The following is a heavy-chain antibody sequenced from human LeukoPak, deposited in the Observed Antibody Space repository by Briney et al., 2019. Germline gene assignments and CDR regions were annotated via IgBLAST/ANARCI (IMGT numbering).Heavy chain of an antibody. D-gene: IGHD2-15*01. CDR2: IYTSGST. Sequence: PSETLSLTCTVSGGSISSYYWSWIRQPAGKGLEWIGRIYTSGSTNYNPSLKSRVTISVDMSKNQFSLKLTSVTAADTALYYCARESYSRQNDYWGLGTLVTVSS. CDR3: ARESYSRQNDY. J-gene: IGHJ4*02. CDR1: GGSISSYY. V-gene: IGHV4-4*07.